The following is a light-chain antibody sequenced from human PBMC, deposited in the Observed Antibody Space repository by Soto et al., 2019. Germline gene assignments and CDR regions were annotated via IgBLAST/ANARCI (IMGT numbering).Light chain of an antibody. CDR3: QPHNNWPVVT. CDR1: RSISNN. Sequence: EMVMTQSPATLSVSPGERVTLSCRASRSISNNLAWYQQKPGQAPRLLIYGAYTRATGIPARFSGSGSGTDFTLTINSLQSEDFAMYYCQPHNNWPVVTFGGGTRVEIK. V-gene: IGKV3-15*01. CDR2: GAY. J-gene: IGKJ4*01.